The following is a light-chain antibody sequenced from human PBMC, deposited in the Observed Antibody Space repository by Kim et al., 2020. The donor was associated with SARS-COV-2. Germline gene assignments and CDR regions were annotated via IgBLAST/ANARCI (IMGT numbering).Light chain of an antibody. CDR3: QQSYSTPVLT. J-gene: IGKJ4*01. CDR2: AAS. V-gene: IGKV1-39*01. Sequence: SGGDRVTITCRASQSISSYLNWDQQKPGKAPKLLIYAASSLQSGVPSRFSGSGSGTDFTLTISSLQPEDFATYYCQQSYSTPVLTFGGGTKVDIK. CDR1: QSISSY.